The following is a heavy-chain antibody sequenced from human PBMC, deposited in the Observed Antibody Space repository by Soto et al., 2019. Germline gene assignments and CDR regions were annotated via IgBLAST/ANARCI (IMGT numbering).Heavy chain of an antibody. Sequence: SETLSLTCTVSGGSINNHYWSWIRQPPGEGLEWIGYIYYTGSTNYNPSLKSRVTMSVDTSKNQFSLNLASLTAADAAIYYCARANWYSAYWGQGTLVTVSS. D-gene: IGHD1-7*01. J-gene: IGHJ4*02. CDR1: GGSINNHY. CDR2: IYYTGST. CDR3: ARANWYSAY. V-gene: IGHV4-59*11.